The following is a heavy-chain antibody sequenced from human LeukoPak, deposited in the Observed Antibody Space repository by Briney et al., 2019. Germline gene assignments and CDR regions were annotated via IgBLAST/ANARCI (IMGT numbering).Heavy chain of an antibody. Sequence: GGSLRLSCAASGFTFSSYGMHWVRQAPGKGLEWVAFIRYDGSNKYYADSVKGRFTISRDNSKNTLYLQMNSLRAEDTAGYYCAKEGYDSSGYPTPTPFDYWGQGTLVTVSS. CDR3: AKEGYDSSGYPTPTPFDY. V-gene: IGHV3-30*02. CDR2: IRYDGSNK. D-gene: IGHD3-22*01. CDR1: GFTFSSYG. J-gene: IGHJ4*02.